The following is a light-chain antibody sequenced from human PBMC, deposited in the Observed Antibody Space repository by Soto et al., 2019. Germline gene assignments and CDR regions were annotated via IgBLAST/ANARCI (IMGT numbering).Light chain of an antibody. Sequence: DIQMTQSPSSLSASVGDRVTISCRASQDINNYLAWYQQKPGKAPKLLIYAASTLQSGVPSRFSGGGSATAFLLTISSLQHEDVATYYCQRHNSAPPVTFGPGTKVD. CDR1: QDINNY. CDR2: AAS. J-gene: IGKJ3*01. CDR3: QRHNSAPPVT. V-gene: IGKV1-27*01.